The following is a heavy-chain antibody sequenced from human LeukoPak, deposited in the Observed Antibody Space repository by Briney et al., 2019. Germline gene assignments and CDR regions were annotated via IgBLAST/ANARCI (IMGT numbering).Heavy chain of an antibody. CDR2: ISSNGCST. Sequence: GRSLRLSCAASGFTFSSYAIHSVRQAPGKGLEYVSAISSNGCSTYYAMSVKGRFTISTTNSKNTLYLQMGSLRAEDMAVYYCARGTGDYGDYLGGRWYFDLWGRGTLVTVSS. V-gene: IGHV3-64*01. CDR3: ARGTGDYGDYLGGRWYFDL. CDR1: GFTFSSYA. D-gene: IGHD4-17*01. J-gene: IGHJ2*01.